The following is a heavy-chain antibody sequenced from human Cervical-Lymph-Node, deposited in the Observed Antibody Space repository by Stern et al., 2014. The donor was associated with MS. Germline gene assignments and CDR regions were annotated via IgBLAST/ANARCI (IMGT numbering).Heavy chain of an antibody. CDR3: ARAVRELGT. CDR2: IKTDGSEN. CDR1: GFTFSNYW. D-gene: IGHD1-7*01. J-gene: IGHJ5*02. Sequence: EVQLVESGGGLVQPGESLRLSCAVSGFTFSNYWMTWVRQAPGKGLECVASIKTDGSENSYVASVKGRFTISRDNAKNSLYLQMNSLRAEDTAVYYCARAVRELGTWGQGTLVTVSS. V-gene: IGHV3-7*01.